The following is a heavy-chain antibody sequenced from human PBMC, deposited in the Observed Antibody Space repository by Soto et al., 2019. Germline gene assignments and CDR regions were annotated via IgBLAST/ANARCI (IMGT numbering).Heavy chain of an antibody. CDR2: IYYSGST. Sequence: SETLSLTCTVSGGSISSSSYYWGWIRQPPGKGLEWIGSIYYSGSTYYNPSLKSRVTISVDTSKNQFSLKLSSVTAADTAVYYCARHGVAYSYTPAWGQGNLLTVSS. D-gene: IGHD3-3*01. V-gene: IGHV4-39*01. CDR1: GGSISSSSYY. J-gene: IGHJ5*02. CDR3: ARHGVAYSYTPA.